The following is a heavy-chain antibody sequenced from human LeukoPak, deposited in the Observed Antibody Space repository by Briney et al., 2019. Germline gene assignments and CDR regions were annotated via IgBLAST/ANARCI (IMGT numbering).Heavy chain of an antibody. J-gene: IGHJ4*02. CDR3: ASNWNYGDY. CDR2: IYYSGST. CDR1: LGSISSSIYY. Sequence: SETLSLTCTVSLGSISSSIYYWGSIRQPPGKGLGCIGSIYYSGSTYYNPSLKSRVTISVDTSKNQFSLKLSSVAAAVTAVYYCASNWNYGDYWGQGTLVTVSS. V-gene: IGHV4-39*01. D-gene: IGHD1-7*01.